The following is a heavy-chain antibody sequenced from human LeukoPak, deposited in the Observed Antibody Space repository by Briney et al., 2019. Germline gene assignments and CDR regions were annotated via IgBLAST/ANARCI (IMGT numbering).Heavy chain of an antibody. CDR3: ARELDIVVVPAAXGAFDI. D-gene: IGHD2-2*03. CDR2: INPNSGGT. CDR1: GYTFTDYY. J-gene: IGHJ3*02. V-gene: IGHV1-2*02. Sequence: ASVKVSCKTSGYTFTDYYIHLVRQAPGQGLEWMGWINPNSGGTNYAQKFQGRVTMTRDTSISTAYMELSRLRSDDTAVYYCARELDIVVVPAAXGAFDI.